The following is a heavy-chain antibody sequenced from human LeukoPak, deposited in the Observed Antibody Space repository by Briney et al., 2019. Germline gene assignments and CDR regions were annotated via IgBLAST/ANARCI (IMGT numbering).Heavy chain of an antibody. J-gene: IGHJ5*02. CDR1: GYTFTGYY. Sequence: ASVKVSCKASGYTFTGYYMHWVRQAPGQGLEWMGWINPNSGGANYAQKFQGRVTMTRDTSISTAYMELSRLRSDDTAVYYCARESGSPSWFDPWGQGTLVTVSS. D-gene: IGHD1-26*01. CDR3: ARESGSPSWFDP. CDR2: INPNSGGA. V-gene: IGHV1-2*02.